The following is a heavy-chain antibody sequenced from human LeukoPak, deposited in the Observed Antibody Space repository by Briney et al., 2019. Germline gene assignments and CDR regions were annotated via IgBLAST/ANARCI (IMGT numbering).Heavy chain of an antibody. V-gene: IGHV1-3*01. CDR2: INAGNGNT. D-gene: IGHD3-9*01. Sequence: ASVKVSCKASGYTFTSYAMHWVRQAPGQRLEWMGWINAGNGNTKYSQKFQGRVTITRDTSASTAYMELSGLRSEDTAVYYCARDGGGPYDILTGYHVEDWFDPWGQGTLVTVSS. J-gene: IGHJ5*02. CDR1: GYTFTSYA. CDR3: ARDGGGPYDILTGYHVEDWFDP.